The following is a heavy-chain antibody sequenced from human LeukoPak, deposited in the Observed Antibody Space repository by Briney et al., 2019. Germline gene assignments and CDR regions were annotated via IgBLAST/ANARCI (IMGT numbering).Heavy chain of an antibody. D-gene: IGHD3-10*01. J-gene: IGHJ4*02. CDR1: GYTFTSYD. CDR3: ARAITMVRGVIPSFVY. CDR2: MTPNSGNT. Sequence: ASVKVSCKASGYTFTSYDINWVRQATGQGLEWMGWMTPNSGNTGYAQKFQGRVTMTRNTSISTAYLELSSLRSEDTAVYYCARAITMVRGVIPSFVYWGQGTLVTVSS. V-gene: IGHV1-8*01.